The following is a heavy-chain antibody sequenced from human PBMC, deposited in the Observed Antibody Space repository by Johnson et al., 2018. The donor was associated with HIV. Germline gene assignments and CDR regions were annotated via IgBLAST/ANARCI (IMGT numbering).Heavy chain of an antibody. CDR1: RFTFSDYY. CDR2: ISSSGCTI. Sequence: QVQLVESGGGLVKPGGSLRLSCAASRFTFSDYYMSWIRQTPGKGLEWVAYISSSGCTIYYADSVTGRFTISRDNSKNTLYLQMNSLRAEDTAVYYCAKIGQWRERLDAFDIWGQGTLVTVSS. CDR3: AKIGQWRERLDAFDI. V-gene: IGHV3-11*04. D-gene: IGHD6-19*01. J-gene: IGHJ3*02.